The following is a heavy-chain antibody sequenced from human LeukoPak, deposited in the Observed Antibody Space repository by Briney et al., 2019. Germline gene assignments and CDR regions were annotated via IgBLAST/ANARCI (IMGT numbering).Heavy chain of an antibody. CDR1: GFTFDDYA. CDR2: ISWNSGSI. Sequence: GGSLRLSCAASGFTFDDYAMHWVRQAPGKGLEWVSGISWNSGSIGYADSVKGRFTISRDNAKNSLYLQMNSLRAEDTALYYCAKDTDSSGWFTFDPWGQGTLVTVSS. CDR3: AKDTDSSGWFTFDP. J-gene: IGHJ5*02. D-gene: IGHD6-19*01. V-gene: IGHV3-9*01.